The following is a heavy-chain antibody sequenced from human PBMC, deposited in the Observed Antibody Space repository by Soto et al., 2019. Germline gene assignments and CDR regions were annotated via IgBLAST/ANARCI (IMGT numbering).Heavy chain of an antibody. D-gene: IGHD6-6*01. CDR3: ASHRYTSSLDY. Sequence: QVQLQESGPGLVKPSGTLSLTCGVSGDSISSSNWWSWVRQPPGKGLEWIGEIYHSGYTNYNPSLKSRVTISVDKSKNQFSLRLTSVTAADTAVYYCASHRYTSSLDYWGQGTLVTVSS. J-gene: IGHJ4*02. CDR1: GDSISSSNW. V-gene: IGHV4-4*02. CDR2: IYHSGYT.